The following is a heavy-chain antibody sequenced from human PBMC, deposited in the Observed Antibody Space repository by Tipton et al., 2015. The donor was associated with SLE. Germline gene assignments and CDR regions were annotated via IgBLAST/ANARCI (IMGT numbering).Heavy chain of an antibody. V-gene: IGHV3-23*01. J-gene: IGHJ6*02. Sequence: SLRLSCAASGFTFSSYGMSWVRQAPGKGLEWVSAISGSGGSTYYADSEKGRFTISRGNSKNTLYLQMNSLRAEDTAPYYCAKDRANFVVVPAAGLHYYGMDVWGQGPSVTVSS. CDR2: ISGSGGST. CDR1: GFTFSSYG. D-gene: IGHD2-2*01. CDR3: AKDRANFVVVPAAGLHYYGMDV.